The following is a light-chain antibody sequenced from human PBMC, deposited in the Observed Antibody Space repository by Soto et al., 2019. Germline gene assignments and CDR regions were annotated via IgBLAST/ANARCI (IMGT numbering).Light chain of an antibody. J-gene: IGKJ3*01. CDR1: QGIRNF. Sequence: DIQMTQSPTSLSASVGDRVTITCRASQGIRNFVAWYQQKPGKAPTLLIYAAATLQSGLPSRVRGSGSGTDFALTSNRLQPEDVATDSCEKYSSVPVFGPGTKVEIK. CDR3: EKYSSVPV. V-gene: IGKV1-27*01. CDR2: AAA.